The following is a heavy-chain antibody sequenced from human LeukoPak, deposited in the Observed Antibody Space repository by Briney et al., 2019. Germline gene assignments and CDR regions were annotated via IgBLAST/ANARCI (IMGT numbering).Heavy chain of an antibody. Sequence: PGGSLRLSCAASGFTFSSYSMNWVRQAPGKGLEWVSSINSSSGYIYYADSVKGRFTISRDNSKNTLYLQMNSLRAEDTAVYYCAKGGATYYYDSSGYYYGTVLDYFDYWGQGTLVTVSS. CDR2: INSSSGYI. CDR1: GFTFSSYS. D-gene: IGHD3-22*01. V-gene: IGHV3-21*04. CDR3: AKGGATYYYDSSGYYYGTVLDYFDY. J-gene: IGHJ4*02.